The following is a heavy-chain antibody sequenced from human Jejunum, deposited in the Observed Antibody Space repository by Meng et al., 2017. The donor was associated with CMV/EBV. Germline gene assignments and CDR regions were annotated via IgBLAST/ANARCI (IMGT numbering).Heavy chain of an antibody. CDR1: GYTFAVYW. D-gene: IGHD3-3*01. V-gene: IGHV1-2*06. CDR3: ARRHDFDLYFDY. Sequence: CKGSGYTFAVYWIHWARQTPGHGLEWMARINPNTAATDYAQEFQGRVTMIKDTSINTVYLELSRLRSDDTAVYYCARRHDFDLYFDYWGQGSLVTVSS. J-gene: IGHJ4*02. CDR2: INPNTAAT.